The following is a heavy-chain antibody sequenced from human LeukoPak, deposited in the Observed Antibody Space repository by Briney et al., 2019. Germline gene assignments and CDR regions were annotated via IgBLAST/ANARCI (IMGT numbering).Heavy chain of an antibody. D-gene: IGHD1-1*01. Sequence: PGGSLRLSCAASGFTVSSNYMSWVRQAPGHGLEWVAVIYSGGSTYYADYVKGRFTISRDNSKNTLYLQMNSLRAEDTAVYYCARDAPERRNAFDIWGQGTMVTVSS. CDR2: IYSGGST. V-gene: IGHV3-53*01. CDR3: ARDAPERRNAFDI. CDR1: GFTVSSNY. J-gene: IGHJ3*02.